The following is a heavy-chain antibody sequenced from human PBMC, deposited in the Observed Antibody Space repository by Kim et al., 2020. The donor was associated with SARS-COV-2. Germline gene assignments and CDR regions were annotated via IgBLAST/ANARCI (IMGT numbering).Heavy chain of an antibody. D-gene: IGHD2-2*01. V-gene: IGHV4-39*07. Sequence: SETLSLTCTVSGGSISSSSYYWGWIRQPPGKGLEWIGSIYYSGSTYYNPSLKSRVTISVDTSKNQFSLKLSPVTAAATAVYYCARAAIVVVPAAMGDYYYYGMDVWGQGTTVTVSS. CDR1: GGSISSSSYY. J-gene: IGHJ6*02. CDR2: IYYSGST. CDR3: ARAAIVVVPAAMGDYYYYGMDV.